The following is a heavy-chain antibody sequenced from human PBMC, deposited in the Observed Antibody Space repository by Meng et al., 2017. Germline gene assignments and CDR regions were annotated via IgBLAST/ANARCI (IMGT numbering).Heavy chain of an antibody. J-gene: IGHJ4*02. CDR1: GFTFSDYY. Sequence: EGPRVDSGGGLVKPGGSLRLSCAASGFTFSDYYMSWIRQAPGKGLEWVSAISGSGGSTYYADSVKGRFTISRDNSKNTLYLQMNSLRAEDTAVYYCAKGPQTTKSLTAYWGQGTLVTVSS. CDR2: ISGSGGST. D-gene: IGHD2-21*02. CDR3: AKGPQTTKSLTAY. V-gene: IGHV3-23*04.